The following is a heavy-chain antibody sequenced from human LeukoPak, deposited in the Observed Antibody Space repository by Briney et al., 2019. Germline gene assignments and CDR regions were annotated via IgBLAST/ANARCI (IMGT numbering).Heavy chain of an antibody. CDR3: AKDKLYGAHSYYFDY. CDR2: ISYDGSNK. J-gene: IGHJ4*02. V-gene: IGHV3-30*18. Sequence: PRGSLRLSCADPGFTFSSYSMHWVRQGPGKGLEWVAVISYDGSNKYYADSVKGRFTISRDNSKNTLYLQMNSLRAEDTAVYYCAKDKLYGAHSYYFDYWGQGTLVTVSS. D-gene: IGHD4-17*01. CDR1: GFTFSSYS.